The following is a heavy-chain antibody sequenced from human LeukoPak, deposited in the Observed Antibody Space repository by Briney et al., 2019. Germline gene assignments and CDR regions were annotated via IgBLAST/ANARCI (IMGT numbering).Heavy chain of an antibody. D-gene: IGHD5-12*01. Sequence: PGGSLRLSCAASGFTVSSNYMSWVRQAPGKGLEWVSVIYSGGSTYYADSVKGRFTISRDNSKNTLYLQMNSLRAEDTAVYYCATKGRLGVATIMDYYYYGMDVWGQGTTVTVSS. CDR2: IYSGGST. CDR3: ATKGRLGVATIMDYYYYGMDV. V-gene: IGHV3-66*01. CDR1: GFTVSSNY. J-gene: IGHJ6*02.